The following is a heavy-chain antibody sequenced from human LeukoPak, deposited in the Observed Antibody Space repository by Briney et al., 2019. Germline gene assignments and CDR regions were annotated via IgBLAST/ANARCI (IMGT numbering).Heavy chain of an antibody. CDR2: IWYDGSNK. CDR3: AREGGPNRGIRLYYYYYMDV. J-gene: IGHJ6*03. Sequence: WGSLRLSCAGAGFTFSGYGMHWVRQAQGKGLEGVAVIWYDGSNKYYADSVKGRFTISRDNSTNTLYLQMNSLRAEDTAVYYCAREGGPNRGIRLYYYYYMDVWGKGTTVTVSS. CDR1: GFTFSGYG. D-gene: IGHD3-10*01. V-gene: IGHV3-33*01.